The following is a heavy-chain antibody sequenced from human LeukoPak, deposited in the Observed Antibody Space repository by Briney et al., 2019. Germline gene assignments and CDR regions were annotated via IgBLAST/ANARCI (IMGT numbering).Heavy chain of an antibody. CDR2: IYYSGST. J-gene: IGHJ4*02. D-gene: IGHD6-13*01. V-gene: IGHV4-30-4*08. CDR3: ARTHPRSSWYY. Sequence: SETLSLTCTVSVGSISSHYWSWIRQPPGKGLEWIGYIYYSGSTYYNPSLKSRVTISVDTSKNQFSLKLSSVTAADTAVYYCARTHPRSSWYYWGQGTLVTVSS. CDR1: VGSISSHY.